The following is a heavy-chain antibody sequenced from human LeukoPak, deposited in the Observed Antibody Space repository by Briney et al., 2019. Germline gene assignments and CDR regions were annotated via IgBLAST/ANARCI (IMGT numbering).Heavy chain of an antibody. D-gene: IGHD3-3*01. V-gene: IGHV4-34*01. CDR1: GGSFSGYY. CDR3: ARGLRTVGTRFWSGYYNDY. CDR2: INHSGST. Sequence: PSETLSLTCAVYGGSFSGYYWSWIRQPPGKGLEWIGEINHSGSTNYNPSLKSRVTISVDTSKNQFSLKLSSVTAADTAVYHCARGLRTVGTRFWSGYYNDYWGQGTLVTVSS. J-gene: IGHJ4*02.